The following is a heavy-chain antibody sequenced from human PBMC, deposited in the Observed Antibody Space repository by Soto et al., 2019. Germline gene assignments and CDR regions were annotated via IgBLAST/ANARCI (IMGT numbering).Heavy chain of an antibody. D-gene: IGHD3-10*01. Sequence: GGSLRLSCRVSGVTFSNYAMNWVRQAPGKGLEWVSSLSGSGGTTYYADSVKGRFIISRDNSKNTLYLLMNSLRAEDTALYYCAKQRADYGSGADTFYFDSWGQGALVTVSS. CDR2: LSGSGGTT. J-gene: IGHJ4*02. CDR3: AKQRADYGSGADTFYFDS. CDR1: GVTFSNYA. V-gene: IGHV3-23*01.